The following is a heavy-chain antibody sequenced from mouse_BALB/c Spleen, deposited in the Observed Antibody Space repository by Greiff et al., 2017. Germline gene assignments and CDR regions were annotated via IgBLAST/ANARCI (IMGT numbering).Heavy chain of an antibody. V-gene: IGHV1-54*01. Sequence: VQLVESGAELVRPGTSVKVSCKASGYAFTNYLIEWVKQRPGQGLEWIGVINPGSGGTNYNEKFKGKATLTADKSSSTAYMQLSSLTSDDSAVYFCARYGARDAMDYWGQGTSVTVSS. CDR2: INPGSGGT. J-gene: IGHJ4*01. CDR1: GYAFTNYL. D-gene: IGHD1-1*01. CDR3: ARYGARDAMDY.